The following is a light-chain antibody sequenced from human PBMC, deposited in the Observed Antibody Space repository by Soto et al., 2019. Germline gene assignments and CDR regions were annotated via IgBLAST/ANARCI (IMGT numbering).Light chain of an antibody. CDR1: SSDVGGYNH. CDR3: SSYTSSNTVV. V-gene: IGLV2-14*01. CDR2: KVS. J-gene: IGLJ1*01. Sequence: QSALTQPASVSGSPRQSITISCTGTSSDVGGYNHVSWYQQSPVKAPKLMIFKVSNRPSGVSNCYSGSKSGNTASLTISGLQADDEADYYCSSYTSSNTVVFGPGTKLTVL.